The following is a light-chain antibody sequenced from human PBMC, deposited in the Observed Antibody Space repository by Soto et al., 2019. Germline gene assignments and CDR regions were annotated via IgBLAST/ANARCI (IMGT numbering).Light chain of an antibody. CDR2: DAS. CDR3: QQYNSYSPETWT. V-gene: IGKV1-5*01. Sequence: DIQMTQSPSTLSASVGDRVTINCRASQSISSWLAWYQQKPGKAPKLLIYDASSLESGVPSRFSGSGSGTEFTLTISSLQPDDFATYYCQQYNSYSPETWTFGQGTRWIS. CDR1: QSISSW. J-gene: IGKJ1*01.